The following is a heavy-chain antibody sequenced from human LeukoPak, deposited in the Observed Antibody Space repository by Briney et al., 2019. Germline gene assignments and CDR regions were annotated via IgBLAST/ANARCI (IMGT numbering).Heavy chain of an antibody. V-gene: IGHV4-39*07. CDR2: INYSGST. Sequence: SETLSLTCTVSGDSISSSGDYWDWIRQPPGKGLEWIGRINYSGSTDYNPSLKSRVTISVDTSKNQFSLKLSSVTAADTAVYYCAKDSFFDAFDIWGQGTMVTVSS. CDR3: AKDSFFDAFDI. D-gene: IGHD3-16*02. J-gene: IGHJ3*02. CDR1: GDSISSSGDY.